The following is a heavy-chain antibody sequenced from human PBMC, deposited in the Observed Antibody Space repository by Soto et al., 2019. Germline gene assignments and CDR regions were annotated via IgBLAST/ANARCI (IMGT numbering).Heavy chain of an antibody. CDR3: AKDLGSGAYFDY. V-gene: IGHV3-53*05. CDR1: GFTVSSNY. CDR2: IYSGGST. Sequence: GGSLRLSCAASGFTVSSNYMSWVRQAPGKGLEWVSVIYSGGSTYYADSVKGRFTISRDNSKNTLYLQMNSLRAEDTAVYYCAKDLGSGAYFDYWRQGTLVTVSS. J-gene: IGHJ4*02. D-gene: IGHD3-10*01.